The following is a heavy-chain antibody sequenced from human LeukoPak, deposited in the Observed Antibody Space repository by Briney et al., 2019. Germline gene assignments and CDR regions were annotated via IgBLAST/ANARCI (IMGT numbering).Heavy chain of an antibody. D-gene: IGHD3-22*01. Sequence: ASVKVSCKASGYIFTSYGISWVRQAPGQGLEWMGWISAYNGNTNYAQKLQGRVTMTTDTSTSTAYMELRSLRSDDTAVYYCARLDPDSSGYYYYFDYWGQGTLVTVSS. V-gene: IGHV1-18*01. J-gene: IGHJ4*02. CDR3: ARLDPDSSGYYYYFDY. CDR1: GYIFTSYG. CDR2: ISAYNGNT.